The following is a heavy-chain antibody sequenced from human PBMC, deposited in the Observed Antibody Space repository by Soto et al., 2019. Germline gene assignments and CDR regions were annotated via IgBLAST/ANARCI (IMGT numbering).Heavy chain of an antibody. Sequence: AGCPLSKKEMGVGWIRQPPGKALEWLALIYWDDDKRYSPSLKSRLTITKDTSKNQVVLTMTNMDPVDTATYYCALQVDEYRGYDSVWEYLVQGTLVTVSS. V-gene: IGHV2-5*02. D-gene: IGHD5-12*01. CDR2: IYWDDDK. CDR1: GCPLSKKEMG. CDR3: ALQVDEYRGYDSVWEY. J-gene: IGHJ4*02.